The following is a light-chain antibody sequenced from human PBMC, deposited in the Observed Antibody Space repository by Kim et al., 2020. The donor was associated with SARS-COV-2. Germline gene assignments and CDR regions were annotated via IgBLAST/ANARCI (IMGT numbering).Light chain of an antibody. CDR3: QSADSSGTYQV. CDR1: ALPKEY. V-gene: IGLV3-25*03. J-gene: IGLJ3*02. Sequence: PGKTARTTCSGDALPKEYAYWYQQKPGQAPVLVIYKDSERPSGIPERFSGSSSGTTVTLTISGVQAEDEADYYCQSADSSGTYQVFGGGTQLTVL. CDR2: KDS.